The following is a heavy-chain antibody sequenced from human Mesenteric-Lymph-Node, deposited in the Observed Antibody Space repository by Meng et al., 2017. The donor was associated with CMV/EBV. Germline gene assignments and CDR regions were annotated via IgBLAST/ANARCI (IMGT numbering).Heavy chain of an antibody. J-gene: IGHJ4*02. D-gene: IGHD3-10*01. Sequence: VHLVESGGGLVQPGGSLRLSCAASGFNVIDKYMSWVRQAPGKGLEWVCIIYRGDNTYYIDSVKDRFTVSRDNSKNTMYLQMNSLRVEDTAVYYCTGDSVSNPNLDYWGQGTLVTVSS. V-gene: IGHV3-66*01. CDR2: IYRGDNT. CDR1: GFNVIDKY. CDR3: TGDSVSNPNLDY.